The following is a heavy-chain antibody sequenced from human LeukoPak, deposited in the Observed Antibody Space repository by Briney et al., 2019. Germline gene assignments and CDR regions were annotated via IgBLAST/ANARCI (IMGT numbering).Heavy chain of an antibody. D-gene: IGHD4-17*01. Sequence: GGSLRLSCAASGFTFNSYAMYWVRQAPGKGLEWVSAISGSGGSTYYADSVKGRFTISRDNSKNTLYLQMNSLRAEDTAVYYCARHYDYGDTFDYWGQGTLVTVSS. CDR1: GFTFNSYA. J-gene: IGHJ4*02. CDR2: ISGSGGST. V-gene: IGHV3-23*01. CDR3: ARHYDYGDTFDY.